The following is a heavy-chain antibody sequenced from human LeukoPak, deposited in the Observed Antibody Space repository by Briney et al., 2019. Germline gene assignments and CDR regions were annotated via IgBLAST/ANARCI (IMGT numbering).Heavy chain of an antibody. Sequence: SETLSLTCAVHGGSFSGYYWSWIRQPPGKGLEWIGFVSYSRSTTYHPSLKSRVTISLDTSKNQFSLQLNSVTAADTAVYYCAKLGYSSSYYVYFDYWGQGSLVTVSS. V-gene: IGHV4-59*01. CDR3: AKLGYSSSYYVYFDY. D-gene: IGHD6-13*01. J-gene: IGHJ4*02. CDR2: VSYSRST. CDR1: GGSFSGYY.